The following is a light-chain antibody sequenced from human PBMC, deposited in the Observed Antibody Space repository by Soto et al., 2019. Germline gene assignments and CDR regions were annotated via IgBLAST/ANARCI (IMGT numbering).Light chain of an antibody. CDR2: DAS. CDR3: QQYNSYPWT. Sequence: DIQMTQSPSTLSGSVGDRVTITCRASQTISSWLAWYQQKPGKAPKLLIYDASSLESGVPSRFSGSGSRTEFTLTISSLQPDDFATYYCQQYNSYPWTFGQGTKVDIK. CDR1: QTISSW. J-gene: IGKJ1*01. V-gene: IGKV1-5*01.